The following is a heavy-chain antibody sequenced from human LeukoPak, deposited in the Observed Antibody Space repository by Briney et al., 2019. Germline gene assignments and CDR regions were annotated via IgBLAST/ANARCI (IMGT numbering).Heavy chain of an antibody. CDR2: IKQDGSEK. D-gene: IGHD3-3*01. J-gene: IGHJ6*02. CDR3: ARDGITIFGVATGSDYYYYGMDV. Sequence: AGGSLRLSCAASGFTFSSYWMSWVRQAPGKGLEWVANIKQDGSEKYYVDSVKGRFTISRDNAKNSLYLQMNSLRAEDTAVYHCARDGITIFGVATGSDYYYYGMDVWGQGTTVTVSS. CDR1: GFTFSSYW. V-gene: IGHV3-7*01.